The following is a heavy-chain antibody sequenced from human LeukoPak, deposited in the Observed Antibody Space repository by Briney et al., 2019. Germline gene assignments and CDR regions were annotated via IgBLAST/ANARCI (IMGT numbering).Heavy chain of an antibody. J-gene: IGHJ3*02. D-gene: IGHD3-9*01. CDR2: IYTSGST. CDR3: ARVVTIFVDAFDI. Sequence: SETLSLTCAVYGGSFSGYYWSWIRQPAGKGLEWIGRIYTSGSTNYNPSLKSRVTMSVDTSKNQFSLKLSSVTAADTAVYYCARVVTIFVDAFDIWGQGTMVTVSS. V-gene: IGHV4-59*10. CDR1: GGSFSGYY.